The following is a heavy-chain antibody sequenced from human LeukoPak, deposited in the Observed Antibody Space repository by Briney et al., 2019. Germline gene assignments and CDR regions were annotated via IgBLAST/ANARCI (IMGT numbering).Heavy chain of an antibody. CDR3: ATPPLVPARSMDV. D-gene: IGHD2-2*01. CDR2: IKQDGSEK. CDR1: GFTFSSYA. J-gene: IGHJ6*02. Sequence: PPGGSLRLSCAASGFTFSSYAMSWVRQAPGKGLEWVANIKQDGSEKYYVDSVKGRFTISRDNAKNSLYLQMNSLRAEDTAVYYCATPPLVPARSMDVWGQGTTVTVSS. V-gene: IGHV3-7*01.